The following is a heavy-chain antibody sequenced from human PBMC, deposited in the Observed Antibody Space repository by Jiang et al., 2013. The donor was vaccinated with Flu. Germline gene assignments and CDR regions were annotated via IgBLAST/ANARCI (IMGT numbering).Heavy chain of an antibody. CDR2: IYYSGST. D-gene: IGHD3-3*01. V-gene: IGHV4-59*01. CDR3: ARVDFWSGYS. CDR1: GGSISSYY. Sequence: GPGLVKPSETLSLTCTVSGGSISSYYWSWIRQPPGKGLEWIGYIYYSGSTNYNPSLKSRVTISVDTSKNQFSLKLSSVTAADTAVYYCARVDFWSGYSWGQGTLVTVSS. J-gene: IGHJ5*02.